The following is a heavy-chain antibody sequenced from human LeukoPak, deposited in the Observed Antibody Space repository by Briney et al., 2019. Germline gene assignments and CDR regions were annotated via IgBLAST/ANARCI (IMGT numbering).Heavy chain of an antibody. CDR3: ARDHYYGSGSFNNWFDP. CDR1: GGSISSSSYY. Sequence: SETLSLTCTVSGGSISSSSYYWGWIRQPPGKGLEWIGSIYYSGSTYYNPSLKSRVTMSVDTSKNQFSLKLSSVTAADTAVYYCARDHYYGSGSFNNWFDPWGQGTLVTVSS. V-gene: IGHV4-39*07. J-gene: IGHJ5*02. CDR2: IYYSGST. D-gene: IGHD3-10*01.